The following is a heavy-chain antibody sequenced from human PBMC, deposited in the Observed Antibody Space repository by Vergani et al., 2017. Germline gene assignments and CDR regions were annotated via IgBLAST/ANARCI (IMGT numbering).Heavy chain of an antibody. CDR2: ISYDGSKK. D-gene: IGHD3-10*01. V-gene: IGHV3-30*04. CDR1: GFTFSSYA. CDR3: AKAGSVTSGSLQYNCYMDV. J-gene: IGHJ6*03. Sequence: QVQLVESGGGVVQPGRSLRLSCAASGFTFSSYAMHWVRQAPGKGLEWVAVISYDGSKKYYADSVKGRFTISRDNSNNTLDLQMNSLRTQDTAVYYCAKAGSVTSGSLQYNCYMDVWGKGTTVTVS.